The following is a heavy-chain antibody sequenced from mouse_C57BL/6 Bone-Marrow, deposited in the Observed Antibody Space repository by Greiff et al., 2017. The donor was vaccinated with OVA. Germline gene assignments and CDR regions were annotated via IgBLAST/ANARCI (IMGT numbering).Heavy chain of an antibody. CDR3: AREAQALYYFDY. CDR1: GYTFTDYN. CDR2: INPNNGGT. D-gene: IGHD3-2*02. J-gene: IGHJ2*01. V-gene: IGHV1-18*01. Sequence: EVQLVESGPELVKPWASVTIPCKASGYTFTDYNMDWVKQSHGKSLEWIGDINPNNGGTIYNQKFKGKATFTVDKSTSTAYMELRSLTSEDTAVYYCAREAQALYYFDYWGQGTTLTVSS.